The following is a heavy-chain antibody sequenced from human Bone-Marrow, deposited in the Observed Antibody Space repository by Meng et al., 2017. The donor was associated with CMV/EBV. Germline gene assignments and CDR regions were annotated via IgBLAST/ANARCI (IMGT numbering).Heavy chain of an antibody. Sequence: SLKISCAASGFTFDDYAMHWVRQAPGKGLEWVSGISWNSGSIGYADSVKGRFTISRDNAKNSLYLQMNSLRAEDTALYYCAKETLYFYGMDVWGQGTTVTVSS. J-gene: IGHJ6*02. V-gene: IGHV3-9*01. CDR2: ISWNSGSI. CDR3: AKETLYFYGMDV. CDR1: GFTFDDYA.